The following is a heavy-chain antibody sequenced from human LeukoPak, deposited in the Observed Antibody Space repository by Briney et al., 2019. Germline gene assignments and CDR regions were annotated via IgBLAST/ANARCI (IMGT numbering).Heavy chain of an antibody. CDR1: GDSVSSNSAV. Sequence: SQTLSLTCAISGDSVSSNSAVWNWIRQSPSRGLEWLGRTYYRSRWYNDYAVSVKSRISVNPDTSKNQFSLQLNSVTPEDTAVYYCTRGGAAAGFDFWGQGTLVTVSS. CDR2: TYYRSRWYN. V-gene: IGHV6-1*01. D-gene: IGHD6-13*01. CDR3: TRGGAAAGFDF. J-gene: IGHJ4*02.